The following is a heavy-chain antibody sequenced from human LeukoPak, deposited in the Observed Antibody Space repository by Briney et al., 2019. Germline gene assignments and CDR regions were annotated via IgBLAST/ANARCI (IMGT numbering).Heavy chain of an antibody. CDR2: ISSSSTYI. Sequence: GGSLRLSCAASGFTFSSYSMNWVRQAPGKGLEWVSSISSSSTYIYYGDSVKGRFTISRDNAKNSLYLQMNSLRAEATAVYYCARAGRTGSNDGGYWGQGTLVTVSS. V-gene: IGHV3-21*01. CDR3: ARAGRTGSNDGGY. D-gene: IGHD2-8*01. CDR1: GFTFSSYS. J-gene: IGHJ4*02.